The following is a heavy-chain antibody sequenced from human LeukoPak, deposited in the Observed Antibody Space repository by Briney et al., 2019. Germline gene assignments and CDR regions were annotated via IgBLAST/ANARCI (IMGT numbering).Heavy chain of an antibody. Sequence: ASVKVSCKASGYTFTSYDINWVRQATGQGLEWMGWMNPNSGNTGYAQKFQGRVTMTRDTSISTAYMELSRLRSDDTAVYYCARDRSLWFGEFPKHNWFDPWGQGTLVTVSS. CDR2: MNPNSGNT. J-gene: IGHJ5*02. D-gene: IGHD3-10*01. CDR1: GYTFTSYD. CDR3: ARDRSLWFGEFPKHNWFDP. V-gene: IGHV1-8*01.